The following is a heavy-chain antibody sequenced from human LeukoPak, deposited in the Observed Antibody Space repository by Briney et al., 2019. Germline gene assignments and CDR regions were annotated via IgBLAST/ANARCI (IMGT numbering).Heavy chain of an antibody. D-gene: IGHD3-3*01. V-gene: IGHV1-8*01. J-gene: IGHJ6*03. CDR1: GYTFTSYD. CDR2: MNPNSGNT. Sequence: ASVKVSCKASGYTFTSYDINWVRQATGQGLEWMGWMNPNSGNTGYAQKFQGRVTMTRNTSISTAYMELSSQRSEDTAVYYWARGLRYYDFWSGYYSGGYYYYMDVWGKGTTVTVPS. CDR3: ARGLRYYDFWSGYYSGGYYYYMDV.